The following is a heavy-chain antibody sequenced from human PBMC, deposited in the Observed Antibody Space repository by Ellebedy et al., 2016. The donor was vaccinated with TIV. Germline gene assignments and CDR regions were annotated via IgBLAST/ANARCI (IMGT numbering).Heavy chain of an antibody. CDR2: INSDGSST. V-gene: IGHV3-74*01. CDR3: ARPHYDFWSGYYAYYYYYGMDV. CDR1: GFTFSSYW. D-gene: IGHD3-3*01. Sequence: PGGSLRLSCAASGFTFSSYWMHWVRQAPGKGLVWVSHINSDGSSTSYADSVKGRFTISRDNAKNTLYLQMNSLRAEDPAVYYCARPHYDFWSGYYAYYYYYGMDVWGQGTTVTVSS. J-gene: IGHJ6*02.